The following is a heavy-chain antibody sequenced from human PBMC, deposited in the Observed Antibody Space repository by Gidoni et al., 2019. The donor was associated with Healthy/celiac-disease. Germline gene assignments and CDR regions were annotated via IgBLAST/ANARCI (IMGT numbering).Heavy chain of an antibody. V-gene: IGHV2-70*01. CDR1: GFSLSTSGMC. CDR3: ARIPSIAVALPNYYYYGMDV. CDR2: IDWDDDK. J-gene: IGHJ6*02. Sequence: QVTLRESGPALVKPTQTLTLTCTFSGFSLSTSGMCVSWIRQPPGKALEWLALIDWDDDKYYSTSLKTRLTISKDTSKNHVVLTMTNMDPVDTATYYCARIPSIAVALPNYYYYGMDVWGQGTTVTVSS. D-gene: IGHD6-19*01.